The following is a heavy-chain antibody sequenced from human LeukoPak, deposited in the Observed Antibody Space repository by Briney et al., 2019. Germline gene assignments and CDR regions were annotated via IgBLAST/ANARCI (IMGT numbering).Heavy chain of an antibody. D-gene: IGHD4-17*01. CDR3: ARAAVTTSRYFQH. J-gene: IGHJ1*01. V-gene: IGHV4-59*01. CDR2: IYNSGHT. CDR1: GGSISNYY. Sequence: SETLSLTCTVSGGSISNYYWSWIRQPPGKGLEWIGYIYNSGHTNYNPSIKSRVTISEDTSKNQLSLKLSSVTAADTAVYYCARAAVTTSRYFQHWGQGTLVTVSS.